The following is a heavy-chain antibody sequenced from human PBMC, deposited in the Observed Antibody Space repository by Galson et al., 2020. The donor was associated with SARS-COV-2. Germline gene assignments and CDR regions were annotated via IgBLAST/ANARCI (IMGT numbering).Heavy chain of an antibody. D-gene: IGHD3-22*01. CDR2: IHNTGST. J-gene: IGHJ4*01. V-gene: IGHV3-66*03. CDR3: TRDCGSGCYDGY. CDR1: GFSVSSNY. Sequence: GESLKISCAGSGFSVSSNYMNWVRQAPGKGLERVSAIHNTGSTYYADSVEGRFTISRDNSKNTLYLQMNSLRVEDTAVYYCTRDCGSGCYDGYWGRGTLVTVSS.